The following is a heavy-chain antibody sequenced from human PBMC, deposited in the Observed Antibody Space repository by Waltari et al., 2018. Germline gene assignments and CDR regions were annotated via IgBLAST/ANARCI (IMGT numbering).Heavy chain of an antibody. V-gene: IGHV3-30*18. D-gene: IGHD3-10*01. CDR1: GFTFSSYG. CDR2: IWYDGSNK. Sequence: QVQLVESGGGVVQPGRSLRLSCAASGFTFSSYGIHWVRQAPGKGLEWVAVIWYDGSNKYYADSVKGRFTISRDNSKNTLYLQMNSLRAEDTAMYYCAKDSGSGSYYYFDYWGQGTLVTVSS. CDR3: AKDSGSGSYYYFDY. J-gene: IGHJ4*02.